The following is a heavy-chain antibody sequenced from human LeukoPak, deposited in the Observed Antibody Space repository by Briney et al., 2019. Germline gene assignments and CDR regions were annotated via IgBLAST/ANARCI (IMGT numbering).Heavy chain of an antibody. V-gene: IGHV3-23*01. J-gene: IGHJ4*02. CDR2: ISGNGGST. CDR1: GFTFSSYA. CDR3: AKDIPEARDYFDY. Sequence: GGSLRLSCAASGFTFSSYAMSWVRQAPGKGLEWVSAISGNGGSTYYADSVKGRFTISRDNSKNTLSLQMNSLRAEDTAVYYCAKDIPEARDYFDYWGQGTLVTVSS.